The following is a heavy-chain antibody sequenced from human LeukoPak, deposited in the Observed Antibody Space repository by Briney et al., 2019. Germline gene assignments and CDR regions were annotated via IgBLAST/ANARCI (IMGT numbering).Heavy chain of an antibody. CDR2: INHSGST. D-gene: IGHD1-1*01. CDR3: ARRDPPLGWNDGDAFDI. Sequence: PSETLSLTCAVYGGSFSGYYWSWIRQPPGKGLEWIGEINHSGSTNYNPSLKSRVTISVDTSKNQFSLKLSSVTAADTAVYYCARRDPPLGWNDGDAFDIWGQGTMVTVSS. J-gene: IGHJ3*02. V-gene: IGHV4-34*01. CDR1: GGSFSGYY.